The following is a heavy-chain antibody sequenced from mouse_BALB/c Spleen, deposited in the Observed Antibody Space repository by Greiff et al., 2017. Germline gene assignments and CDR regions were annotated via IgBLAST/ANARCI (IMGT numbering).Heavy chain of an antibody. CDR1: GYSITSDYA. J-gene: IGHJ2*01. V-gene: IGHV3-2*02. CDR3: AVPWV. Sequence: EVQLQQSGPGLVKPSQSLSLTCTVTGYSITSDYAWNWIRQFPGNKLEWMGYISYSGSTSYNPSLKSRISITRDTSKNQFFLQLNSVTTEDTATYYCAVPWVWGQGTTLTVSS. CDR2: ISYSGST.